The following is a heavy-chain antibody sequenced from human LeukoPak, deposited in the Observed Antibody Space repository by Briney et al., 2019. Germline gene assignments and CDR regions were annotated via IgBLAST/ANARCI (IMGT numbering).Heavy chain of an antibody. D-gene: IGHD4-17*01. CDR2: IYYSGST. J-gene: IGHJ4*02. Sequence: SETLSLTCTVSGGSISSSSHYWGWIRQPPGKGLEWIGNIYYSGSTYYKSSLKSRVTISVDTSKNQFSLKLSSVTAADTAVYYCARVPTVTFFDYWGQGTLVTVSS. CDR1: GGSISSSSHY. CDR3: ARVPTVTFFDY. V-gene: IGHV4-39*01.